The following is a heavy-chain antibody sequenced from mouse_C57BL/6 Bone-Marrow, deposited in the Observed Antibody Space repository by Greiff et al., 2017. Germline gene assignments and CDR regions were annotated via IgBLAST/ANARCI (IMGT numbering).Heavy chain of an antibody. J-gene: IGHJ3*01. CDR3: AREGNRWFAY. Sequence: DVQLVESGGGLVKPGGSLKLSCAASGFTFSSYAMSWVRQTPEKRLEWVATISDGGSYTYYPDNVKGRFTISRDNAKNNLYLQMSHLKSEDTAMYYCAREGNRWFAYWGQGTLVTVSA. CDR1: GFTFSSYA. V-gene: IGHV5-4*01. CDR2: ISDGGSYT.